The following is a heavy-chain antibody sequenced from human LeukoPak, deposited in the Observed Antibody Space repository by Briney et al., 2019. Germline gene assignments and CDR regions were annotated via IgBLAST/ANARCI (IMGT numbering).Heavy chain of an antibody. CDR2: ISYDGSNK. Sequence: PGGSLRLSCAASGFTFSRYGMHWVRQAPGKGLEWVAVISYDGSNKYYADSVKGRFTISRDNSKNTLYLQMNSLRAEDTAVYYCAKDLGYSSSLVDYWGQGTLVTVSS. J-gene: IGHJ4*02. CDR1: GFTFSRYG. D-gene: IGHD6-6*01. V-gene: IGHV3-30*18. CDR3: AKDLGYSSSLVDY.